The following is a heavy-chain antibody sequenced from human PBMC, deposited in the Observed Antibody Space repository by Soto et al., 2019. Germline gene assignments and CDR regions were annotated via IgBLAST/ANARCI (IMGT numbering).Heavy chain of an antibody. V-gene: IGHV4-34*01. D-gene: IGHD3-3*01. J-gene: IGHJ6*02. Sequence: QVQLQQWGAGLLKPSETLSLTCAVYGGSFSGYYWSWIRQPPGKGLEWIGEINHSGSTNYNPSLKSRVPISVDTSKNQFSLKLSSVTAADTAVYYCASNGGDDEDYDFARGEPPQTYYYYGMDVWGQGTTVTVSS. CDR2: INHSGST. CDR1: GGSFSGYY. CDR3: ASNGGDDEDYDFARGEPPQTYYYYGMDV.